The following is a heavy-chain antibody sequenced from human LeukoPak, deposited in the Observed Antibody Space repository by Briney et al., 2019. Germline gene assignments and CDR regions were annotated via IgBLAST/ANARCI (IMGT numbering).Heavy chain of an antibody. Sequence: ASVKVSCKAFGYTFTGYYMHWVRQAPGQGLEWMGWINPNSGGTNYAQKFQGRVTMTTDTSTSTAYMELRSLRSDDTAVYYCARVGGYYPSHWYFDLWGRGTLVTVSS. J-gene: IGHJ2*01. CDR2: INPNSGGT. V-gene: IGHV1-2*02. CDR3: ARVGGYYPSHWYFDL. D-gene: IGHD3-3*01. CDR1: GYTFTGYY.